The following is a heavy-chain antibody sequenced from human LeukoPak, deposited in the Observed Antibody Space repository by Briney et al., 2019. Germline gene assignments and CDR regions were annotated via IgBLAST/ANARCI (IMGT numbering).Heavy chain of an antibody. CDR2: IYPGDSDT. V-gene: IGHV5-51*01. CDR3: AGHFTFDV. CDR1: GYSFTSYW. Sequence: GEALKISCKGSGYSFTSYWIGCVRQMPGKGLEWMGIIYPGDSDTRYSPSFQGQVPLSPDKSLSTAYLQWSSLKASDTAMYYCAGHFTFDVWGQGTMVTVSS. J-gene: IGHJ3*01.